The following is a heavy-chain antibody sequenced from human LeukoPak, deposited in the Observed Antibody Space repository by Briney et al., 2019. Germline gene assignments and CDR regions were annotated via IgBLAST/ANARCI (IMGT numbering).Heavy chain of an antibody. Sequence: PSETLSLTCVVYGASFSNYYWSWIRQPPGKGLEWIGEINHTGSTNYNPSLKSRVTISVDMSKNQFSLKVTSMTAADTAVYYCASTLYYDSSGYPGYWGQGTLVTVSS. V-gene: IGHV4-34*01. J-gene: IGHJ4*02. D-gene: IGHD3-22*01. CDR1: GASFSNYY. CDR3: ASTLYYDSSGYPGY. CDR2: INHTGST.